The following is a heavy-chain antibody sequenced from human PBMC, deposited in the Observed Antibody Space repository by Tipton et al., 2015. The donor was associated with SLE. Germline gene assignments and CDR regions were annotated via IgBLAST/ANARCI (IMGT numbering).Heavy chain of an antibody. D-gene: IGHD3-3*01. CDR1: GDSISSGSYY. V-gene: IGHV4-61*02. J-gene: IGHJ6*03. Sequence: TLSLTCTVSGDSISSGSYYWSWIRQPAGKGLEWIGRIYATGSINYNPSPKSRVTISVDTSKNQFSLNLRSVTAADTAVYYCARDQPGFSSHDYTGGYYQYYMDVWGKGTAVTVSS. CDR2: IYATGSI. CDR3: ARDQPGFSSHDYTGGYYQYYMDV.